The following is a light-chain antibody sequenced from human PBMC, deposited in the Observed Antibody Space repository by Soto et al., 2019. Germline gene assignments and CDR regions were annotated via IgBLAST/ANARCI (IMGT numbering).Light chain of an antibody. CDR3: QQYYNWPPIT. J-gene: IGKJ5*01. CDR2: GAS. CDR1: QSIRSER. Sequence: EIVLTQSPDTLSLSPVEIATLSCRASQSIRSERLAWYQQKPGQAPRLLIYGASTRATGIPARFSGSGSGTEFTLTIRSLQSEDFAVYCCQQYYNWPPITFGQGTRLEIK. V-gene: IGKV3-15*01.